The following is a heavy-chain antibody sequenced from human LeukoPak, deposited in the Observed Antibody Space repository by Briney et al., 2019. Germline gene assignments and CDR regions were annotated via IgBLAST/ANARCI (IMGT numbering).Heavy chain of an antibody. CDR2: ISSRSDYI. CDR3: ARDFIAAAGNYYYSYLDV. CDR1: GFTFSSYA. V-gene: IGHV3-21*01. Sequence: NTGGSLRLSCAASGFTFSSYAMSWVRQAPGKGLEWVSSISSRSDYIFYADSVKGRFTISRDNAKNSLFLQMNSLRAEDTAVYYCARDFIAAAGNYYYSYLDVWGNGTTVTVSS. J-gene: IGHJ6*03. D-gene: IGHD6-13*01.